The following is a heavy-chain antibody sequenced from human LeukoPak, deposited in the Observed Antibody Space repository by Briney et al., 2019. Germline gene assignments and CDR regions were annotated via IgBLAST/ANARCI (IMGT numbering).Heavy chain of an antibody. J-gene: IGHJ4*02. V-gene: IGHV3-23*01. CDR3: ARGLGRDGYNY. CDR2: ISGSGGST. D-gene: IGHD5-24*01. CDR1: GFTFSSYA. Sequence: GGSLRLSCAASGFTFSSYAMSWVRQAPGKGLEWVSAISGSGGSTYYADSVKGRFTISRDNAKNSLYLQMNSLRAEDTAVYYCARGLGRDGYNYWGQGTLVTVSS.